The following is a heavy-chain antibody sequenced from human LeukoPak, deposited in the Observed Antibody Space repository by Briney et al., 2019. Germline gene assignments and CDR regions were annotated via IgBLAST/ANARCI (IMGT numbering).Heavy chain of an antibody. J-gene: IGHJ6*03. V-gene: IGHV3-23*01. CDR2: ITATSSST. CDR1: GFTFSSYG. CDR3: AKDGQWLATYYYYYMDV. D-gene: IGHD6-19*01. Sequence: PGGSLRLSCAASGFTFSSYGMSWVRQAPGKGLEWVSAITATSSSTHDADSVQGRFAISRDNSKNTLYLQMNSLRAEDTAVYYCAKDGQWLATYYYYYMDVWGKGTTVTISS.